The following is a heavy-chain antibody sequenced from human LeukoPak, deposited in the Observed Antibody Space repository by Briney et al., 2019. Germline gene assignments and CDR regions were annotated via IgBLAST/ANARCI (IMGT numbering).Heavy chain of an antibody. CDR3: TKARESHSLFDS. D-gene: IGHD3-10*01. V-gene: IGHV3-30*18. CDR1: GFTFNSYG. Sequence: SGGSLRLSCAASGFTFNSYGMHWVRQAPGRGLEWVAVISYDGSNKYYADSVKGRFTISRDTSKNTLYLQMNSLRAEDTAIYYCTKARESHSLFDSWGQGTLVTVSS. CDR2: ISYDGSNK. J-gene: IGHJ4*02.